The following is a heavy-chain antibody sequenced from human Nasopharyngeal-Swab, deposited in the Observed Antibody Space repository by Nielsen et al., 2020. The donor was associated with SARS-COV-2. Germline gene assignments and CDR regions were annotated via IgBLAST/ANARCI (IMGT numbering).Heavy chain of an antibody. Sequence: VCQALGKGLEWVAVISYDGSNKYYADSVKGRFTISRDNSKNTLYLQMNSLRAEDTAVYYCAKDRVSGTVGSYYYYYYMDVWGKGTTVTVSS. CDR2: ISYDGSNK. D-gene: IGHD1-14*01. V-gene: IGHV3-30*18. J-gene: IGHJ6*03. CDR3: AKDRVSGTVGSYYYYYYMDV.